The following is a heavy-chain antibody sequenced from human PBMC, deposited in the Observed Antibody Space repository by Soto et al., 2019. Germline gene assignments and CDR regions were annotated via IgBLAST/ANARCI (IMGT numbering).Heavy chain of an antibody. V-gene: IGHV3-30-3*01. D-gene: IGHD4-17*01. Sequence: SLRLSCAASGFTFSSYAMHWVRQAPGKGLEWVAVISYDGSNKYYADSVKGRFTISRDNSKNTLYLQMNSLRAEDTAVYYCARDVEDYGVPGYWGQGTLVTVSS. CDR3: ARDVEDYGVPGY. CDR1: GFTFSSYA. J-gene: IGHJ4*02. CDR2: ISYDGSNK.